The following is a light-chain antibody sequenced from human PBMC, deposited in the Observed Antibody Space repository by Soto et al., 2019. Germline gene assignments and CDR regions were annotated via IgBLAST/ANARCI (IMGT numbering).Light chain of an antibody. CDR2: KAS. J-gene: IGKJ1*01. CDR1: QTIDSW. Sequence: DIQMTQSPSTLSASVGDRVTITCWASQTIDSWLAWYQQRPGKPPNLMIYKASTLASGVPSRFSGSGSGTEFTLTINSLQPDDFATYYCQQYHIYSGTLGQGTKVDIK. V-gene: IGKV1-5*03. CDR3: QQYHIYSGT.